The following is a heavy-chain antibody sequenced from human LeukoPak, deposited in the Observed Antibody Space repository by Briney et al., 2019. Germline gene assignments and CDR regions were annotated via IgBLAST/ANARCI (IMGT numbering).Heavy chain of an antibody. CDR3: AKSNGYGLVDI. Sequence: SETLPLTCTVSGYSISSGYYWGWIRQPPGKGLEWIGSIYQTGSTYYSPSLKSRVTISLDTSRNQFSLKLNSVTAADTAVYYCAKSNGYGLVDIWGQGTMVTVSS. D-gene: IGHD3-10*01. V-gene: IGHV4-38-2*02. J-gene: IGHJ3*02. CDR2: IYQTGST. CDR1: GYSISSGYY.